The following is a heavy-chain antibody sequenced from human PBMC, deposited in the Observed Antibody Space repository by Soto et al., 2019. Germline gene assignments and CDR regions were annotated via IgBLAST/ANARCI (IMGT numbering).Heavy chain of an antibody. V-gene: IGHV3-15*01. Sequence: EVQLVESGGGLVKPGGSLRLSCAASGFTFSNAWMSWVRQAPGKGLEWVGRIKSKTDGGTTDYAAPVKGRFTISRDDSKNTLYLQMNSLKTEDTAVYYCTTEGIAVAGDAFDIWGQGTTVTVSS. D-gene: IGHD6-19*01. CDR1: GFTFSNAW. CDR3: TTEGIAVAGDAFDI. CDR2: IKSKTDGGTT. J-gene: IGHJ3*02.